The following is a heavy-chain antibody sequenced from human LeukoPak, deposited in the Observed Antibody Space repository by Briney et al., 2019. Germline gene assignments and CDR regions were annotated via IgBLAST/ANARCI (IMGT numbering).Heavy chain of an antibody. J-gene: IGHJ4*02. Sequence: GGSLRLSCAASGFTFNTYSMNWVRQAPGKGLGWVSSITSSSSYIYYADSVKGRFTISRDNAKNSLYLQMNSLRAEDTAVYYCAGGLWYASGSDYWGQGTLVTVSS. CDR3: AGGLWYASGSDY. CDR2: ITSSSSYI. V-gene: IGHV3-21*01. D-gene: IGHD3-10*01. CDR1: GFTFNTYS.